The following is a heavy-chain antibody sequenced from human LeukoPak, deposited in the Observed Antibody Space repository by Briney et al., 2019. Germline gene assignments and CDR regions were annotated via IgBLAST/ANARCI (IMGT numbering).Heavy chain of an antibody. CDR1: GFTFDDYG. V-gene: IGHV3-20*01. CDR3: ARAGSIAAAGSFDY. J-gene: IGHJ4*02. CDR2: INWNGGST. Sequence: GGSLRLSCAASGFTFDDYGMSWVRQAPGKGLEWVSGINWNGGSTGYADSVKGRFTISRDNAKNSLYLQMNSLRAEDTALYHCARAGSIAAAGSFDYWGQGTLVTVSS. D-gene: IGHD6-13*01.